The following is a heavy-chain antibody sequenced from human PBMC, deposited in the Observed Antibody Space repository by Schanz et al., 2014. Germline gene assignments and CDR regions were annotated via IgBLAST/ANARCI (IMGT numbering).Heavy chain of an antibody. CDR3: ARDLEGYDGGGGGFDP. J-gene: IGHJ5*02. CDR2: IWSDGSTK. D-gene: IGHD2-21*01. Sequence: QVQMVESGGGVVQPGRSLRLSCAASGFAFSVYGMHWVRQAPGKGPEWVAVIWSDGSTKYYADSVKGRFTISRDNSKKTLSLQMISLRAEDTAVYYCARDLEGYDGGGGGFDPWGQGTLVTVSS. V-gene: IGHV3-33*01. CDR1: GFAFSVYG.